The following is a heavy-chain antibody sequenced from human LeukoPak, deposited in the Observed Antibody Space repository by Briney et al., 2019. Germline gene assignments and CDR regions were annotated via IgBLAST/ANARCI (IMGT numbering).Heavy chain of an antibody. CDR3: ARNHCSGGSCHFDY. CDR1: GGTFSSYA. J-gene: IGHJ4*02. Sequence: SVKVSCKASGGTFSSYAISWVRQAPGQGLEWMGGIIPIFGTANYAQKFQGRVTITADESTSTAYMELSSLRSEDTAVYYCARNHCSGGSCHFDYWGQGTLVTVSS. CDR2: IIPIFGTA. D-gene: IGHD2-15*01. V-gene: IGHV1-69*13.